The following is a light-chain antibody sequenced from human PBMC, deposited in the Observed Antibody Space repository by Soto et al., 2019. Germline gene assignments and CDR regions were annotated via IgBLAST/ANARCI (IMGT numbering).Light chain of an antibody. Sequence: DIQMTQSPSSLSSSLGDRVTITCRASQSISSYLNWYQQKPGKAPKLLIYAASSLQSGVPSRFSGSGSGTDFTLTSSSLQPEVFATYYWQRSYTPLTFGGGTKVEIK. CDR1: QSISSY. V-gene: IGKV1-39*01. J-gene: IGKJ4*01. CDR2: AAS. CDR3: QRSYTPLT.